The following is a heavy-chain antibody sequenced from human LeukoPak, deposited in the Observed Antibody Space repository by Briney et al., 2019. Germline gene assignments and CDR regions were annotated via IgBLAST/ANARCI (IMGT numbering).Heavy chain of an antibody. D-gene: IGHD3-22*01. Sequence: GGSLRLSCAASGFTFSSYAMHWVRQAPGKGLEWVAVISYDGSNKYYADSVKGRFTISRDNSKNTLYLQMNSLRAEDTAVYYCASRSDYYDSSGYTGRGWRAFDIWGQGIMVTVSS. V-gene: IGHV3-30*04. CDR1: GFTFSSYA. CDR2: ISYDGSNK. J-gene: IGHJ3*02. CDR3: ASRSDYYDSSGYTGRGWRAFDI.